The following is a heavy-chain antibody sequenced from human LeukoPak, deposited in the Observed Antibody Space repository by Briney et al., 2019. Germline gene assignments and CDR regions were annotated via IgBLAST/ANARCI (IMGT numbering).Heavy chain of an antibody. J-gene: IGHJ6*02. D-gene: IGHD6-13*01. CDR2: ISWNSDQI. Sequence: LLGGSLRLSCAASGFTFDDYSVHWVRQAPGKGLEWVSGISWNSDQIHYADSVKGRFTISRDNAKNSPYLQMSSLRTEDTALYYCAKDKDGSRWYGMDVWGQGTTVTVSS. V-gene: IGHV3-9*01. CDR1: GFTFDDYS. CDR3: AKDKDGSRWYGMDV.